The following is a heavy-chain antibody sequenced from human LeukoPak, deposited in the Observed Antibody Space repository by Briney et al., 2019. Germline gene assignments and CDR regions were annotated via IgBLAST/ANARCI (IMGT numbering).Heavy chain of an antibody. CDR3: ARRGGSSSNIDY. CDR2: IKQDGSQR. CDR1: GFTFSDYW. Sequence: RGGSLRLSCTASGFTFSDYWMTWVRQAPGKGPEWVANIKQDGSQRYYVDSVRGRFTISRDNAKNSLFLQMNGLRAEDTAVYYCARRGGSSSNIDYWGQGTLVTVSS. J-gene: IGHJ4*02. D-gene: IGHD6-6*01. V-gene: IGHV3-7*01.